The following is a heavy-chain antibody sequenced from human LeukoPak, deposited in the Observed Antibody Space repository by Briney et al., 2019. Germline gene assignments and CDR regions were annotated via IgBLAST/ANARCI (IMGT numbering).Heavy chain of an antibody. CDR1: GGTFSSYA. V-gene: IGHV1-69*05. Sequence: SVKVSCKASGGTFSSYAVSWVRQAPGQGLEWMGRIIPIFGTANYAQKFQGRVTITTDESTSTAYMELSSLRSEDTAVYYCARDHALAVAGTQGTWGQGTLVTVSS. CDR2: IIPIFGTA. J-gene: IGHJ4*02. D-gene: IGHD6-19*01. CDR3: ARDHALAVAGTQGT.